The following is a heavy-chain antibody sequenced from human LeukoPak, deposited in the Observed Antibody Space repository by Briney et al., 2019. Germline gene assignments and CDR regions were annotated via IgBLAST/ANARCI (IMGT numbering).Heavy chain of an antibody. D-gene: IGHD1-26*01. J-gene: IGHJ3*02. CDR1: GGSISNGDYY. V-gene: IGHV4-61*02. CDR3: ARDGHSGTYSDAFDI. Sequence: SETLSLTCSVSGGSISNGDYYWSWIRQPAGKGLDWIGRIFTTGSTNYNPSLKSRVTISVDTSKKQSSLNLSSVTAADTALYYCARDGHSGTYSDAFDIWGQGTMVTVSS. CDR2: IFTTGST.